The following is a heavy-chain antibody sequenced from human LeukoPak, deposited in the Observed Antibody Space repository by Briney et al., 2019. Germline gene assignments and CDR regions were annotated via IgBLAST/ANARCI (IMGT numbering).Heavy chain of an antibody. J-gene: IGHJ4*02. CDR2: IYYSGST. D-gene: IGHD3-22*01. CDR3: ARSVPPYYYDSSGYYGD. CDR1: GGSISSSSYY. Sequence: PSETLSLTCTVSGGSISSSSYYWGWIRQPPGKGLEWIGSIYYSGSTYYNPSLKSRVTISVDTSKNQFSLKLSSVTAADTAVYYCARSVPPYYYDSSGYYGDWGQGTLVTVSS. V-gene: IGHV4-39*01.